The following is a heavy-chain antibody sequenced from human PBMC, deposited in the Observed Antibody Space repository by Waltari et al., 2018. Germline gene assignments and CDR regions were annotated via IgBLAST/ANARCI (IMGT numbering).Heavy chain of an antibody. V-gene: IGHV4-34*01. CDR3: ARGYYDSSGYKGPGFDY. CDR2: INHSGST. CDR1: GGSFSGYY. J-gene: IGHJ4*02. Sequence: QVQLQQWGAGLLKPSETLSLTCAVYGGSFSGYYWSWIRQPPGKGLEWIGEINHSGSTNYNPSFKSRVTISVDTSKNQFSLKLSSVTAADTAVYYCARGYYDSSGYKGPGFDYWGQGTLVTVSS. D-gene: IGHD3-22*01.